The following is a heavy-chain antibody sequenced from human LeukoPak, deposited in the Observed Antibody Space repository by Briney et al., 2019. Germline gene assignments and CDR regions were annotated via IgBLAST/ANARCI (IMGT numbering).Heavy chain of an antibody. J-gene: IGHJ4*02. CDR2: ISSSGSTI. CDR1: GFTFSSYE. V-gene: IGHV3-48*03. D-gene: IGHD2-15*01. CDR3: ARDRDVVVVDAAFDY. Sequence: GGSLRLSCAASGFTFSSYEMNWVPQAPGKGLEWVSCISSSGSTIYYADSVKGRFTISRDNAKNSLYLQMNSLRAEDTAVYYCARDRDVVVVDAAFDYWGQGTLVTVSS.